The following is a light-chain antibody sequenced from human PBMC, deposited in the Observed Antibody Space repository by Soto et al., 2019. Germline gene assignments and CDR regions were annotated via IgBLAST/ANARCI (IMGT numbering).Light chain of an antibody. CDR3: QQYDSSPYT. V-gene: IGKV3-20*01. J-gene: IGKJ2*01. Sequence: EIVLTQSPGTLSLSPGERATLSCRASQSVRSSYLAWYQQKPGQAPRLRIYGASSRATGIPDRFSGSGSGTDFTLTISRLEPEDFAVFYCQQYDSSPYTVGQGTKLDIK. CDR1: QSVRSSY. CDR2: GAS.